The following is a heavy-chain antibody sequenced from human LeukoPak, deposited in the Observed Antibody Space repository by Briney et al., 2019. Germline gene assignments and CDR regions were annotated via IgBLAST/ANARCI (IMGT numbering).Heavy chain of an antibody. CDR2: IIYDGSNK. V-gene: IGHV3-30*02. J-gene: IGHJ4*02. CDR3: AKDPSYTAAGIDY. Sequence: GGSLRLSCAASGFTFSIYGMHWVRQAPGKGLEWVAAIIYDGSNKCYADSVKGRFTISRDNSKNTLDLQMSSLRAEDTAVYYCAKDPSYTAAGIDYWGQGTLVTVSS. CDR1: GFTFSIYG. D-gene: IGHD6-13*01.